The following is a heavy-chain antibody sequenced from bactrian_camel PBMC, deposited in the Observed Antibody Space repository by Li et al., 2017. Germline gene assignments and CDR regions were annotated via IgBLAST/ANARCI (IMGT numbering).Heavy chain of an antibody. CDR2: INKDGSNT. V-gene: IGHV3S7*01. Sequence: HVQLVESGGGLVQPGGSLRLSCAASGFTFSGYGMSWVRQAPGKGLEWVSGINKDGSNTNYADSVKGRFTISRDNSKNTLYLQMNSLKPEGTALYYCAPSFRGSGSPDWGQGTQVTVS. CDR1: GFTFSGYG. J-gene: IGHJ4*01. CDR3: APSFRGSGSPD. D-gene: IGHD2*01.